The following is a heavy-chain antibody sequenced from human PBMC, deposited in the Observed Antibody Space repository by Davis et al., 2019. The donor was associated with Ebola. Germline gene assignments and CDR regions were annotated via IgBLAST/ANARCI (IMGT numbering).Heavy chain of an antibody. D-gene: IGHD2-2*01. CDR3: TMAERYCSSTSCYGDY. CDR1: GFTFSGSA. Sequence: PGGSLRLSCAASGFTFSGSAMHWVRQASGKGLEWVGRIRSKANSYATAHAASVKGRFTISRDDSKNTAYLQMNSLKTEDTAVYYCTMAERYCSSTSCYGDYWGQGTLVTVSS. J-gene: IGHJ4*02. CDR2: IRSKANSYAT. V-gene: IGHV3-73*01.